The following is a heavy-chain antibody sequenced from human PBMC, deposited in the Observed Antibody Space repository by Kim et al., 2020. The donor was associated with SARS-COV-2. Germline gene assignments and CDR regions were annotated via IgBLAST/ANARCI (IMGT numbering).Heavy chain of an antibody. Sequence: NAQKPQGRAPITADKSTSTAYMELSSLRSEDTAVYYCARDQWELLFFDYWGQGTLVTVSS. V-gene: IGHV1-69*04. CDR3: ARDQWELLFFDY. D-gene: IGHD1-26*01. J-gene: IGHJ4*02.